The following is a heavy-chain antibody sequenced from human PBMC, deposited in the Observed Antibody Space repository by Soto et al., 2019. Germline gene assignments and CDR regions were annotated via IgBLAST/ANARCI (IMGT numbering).Heavy chain of an antibody. J-gene: IGHJ5*02. D-gene: IGHD2-21*01. Sequence: SQTLSLTCAISGDSVSSNTASWNLIRQSPSRGLEWLGRTYFRSKWYSDYAVSVKSRMTINPDTSRNQFSLHLDSVTPEDTAVYYCARGRVHIGAPPENWLDPWGQGTLVTVSS. CDR3: ARGRVHIGAPPENWLDP. V-gene: IGHV6-1*01. CDR2: TYFRSKWYS. CDR1: GDSVSSNTAS.